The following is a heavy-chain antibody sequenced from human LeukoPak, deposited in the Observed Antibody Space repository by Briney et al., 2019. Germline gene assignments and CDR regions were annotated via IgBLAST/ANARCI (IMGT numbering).Heavy chain of an antibody. CDR1: GGSISSYY. J-gene: IGHJ4*02. Sequence: SETLFLTCTVSGGSISSYYWSWIRQPPGKGLEWIGYIYYSGSTNYNPSLKSRVTISVDTSKNQFSLKLSSVTAADTAVYYCARVVWDNPYFDYWGQGTLVTVSS. CDR2: IYYSGST. V-gene: IGHV4-59*01. D-gene: IGHD1/OR15-1a*01. CDR3: ARVVWDNPYFDY.